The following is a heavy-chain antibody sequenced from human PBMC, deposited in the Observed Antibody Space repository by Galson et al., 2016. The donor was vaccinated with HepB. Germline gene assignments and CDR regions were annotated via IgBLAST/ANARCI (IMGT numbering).Heavy chain of an antibody. CDR3: ARSDGYNYDDAFDI. J-gene: IGHJ3*02. CDR2: IILIFGTA. CDR1: GDTFSSYA. V-gene: IGHV1-69*13. Sequence: SVKVSCKASGDTFSSYAISWVRQAPGQGLEWMGGIILIFGTANYAQKFQGRVTITADESTSTAYLELSSLRSEDTAVYYCARSDGYNYDDAFDIWGQGPMVTVSS. D-gene: IGHD5-24*01.